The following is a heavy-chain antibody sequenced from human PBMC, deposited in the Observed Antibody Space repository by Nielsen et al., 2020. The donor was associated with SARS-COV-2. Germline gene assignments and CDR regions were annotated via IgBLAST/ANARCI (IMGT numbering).Heavy chain of an antibody. CDR2: ISGSDSSI. D-gene: IGHD2-15*01. CDR3: ARGGVAVAATR. Sequence: GVLRISCVASGFSFNYYSLSWVRPAPWKGLEWVSSISGSDSSITYADSVKGRFTMSRDNAKNSVYLQMSRPRAEDSAVYYCARGGVAVAATRWGQGTLVTVSS. CDR1: GFSFNYYS. J-gene: IGHJ4*02. V-gene: IGHV3-21*01.